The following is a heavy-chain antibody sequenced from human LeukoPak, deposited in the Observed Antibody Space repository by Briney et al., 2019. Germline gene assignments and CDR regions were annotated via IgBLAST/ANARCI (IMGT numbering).Heavy chain of an antibody. J-gene: IGHJ6*03. CDR1: GGSISSSSYY. CDR2: IYYSGST. V-gene: IGHV4-39*07. CDR3: ARGREGLWFGESYYYYYMDV. Sequence: KPSETLSLTCTVSGGSISSSSYYWGWIRQPPGKGLEWIGSIYYSGSTNYNPFLKSRVTISVDTSKTQFSLKLSSVTAADPAVYYCARGREGLWFGESYYYYYMDVWGKGTTVTISS. D-gene: IGHD3-10*01.